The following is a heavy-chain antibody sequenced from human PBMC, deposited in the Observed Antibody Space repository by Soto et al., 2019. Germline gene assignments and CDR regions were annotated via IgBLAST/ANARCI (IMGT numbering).Heavy chain of an antibody. Sequence: ASVKVSCKASGYTFTSYAMHWVRQAPGQRLEWMGWINAGNGNTKYSQKFQGRVTITRDTSASTAYMELSSLRSEDTAVYYCARTPRNPDYYYYYGMDVWGQGTTVTSP. CDR1: GYTFTSYA. V-gene: IGHV1-3*01. CDR3: ARTPRNPDYYYYYGMDV. J-gene: IGHJ6*02. CDR2: INAGNGNT.